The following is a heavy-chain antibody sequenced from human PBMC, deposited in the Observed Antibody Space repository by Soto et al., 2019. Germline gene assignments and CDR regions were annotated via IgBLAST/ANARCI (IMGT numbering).Heavy chain of an antibody. CDR3: ARSITMVRGARYTWFDP. Sequence: SETLSLTCSVSGDSISSRGCYWGWIRQPPGKGLEWIGSIYYSGSTSYNPSLKTRVTISVDTSKNQFSLKLSSVTAADTAVYYCARSITMVRGARYTWFDPWGQGTLVTVSS. CDR1: GDSISSRGCY. D-gene: IGHD3-10*01. V-gene: IGHV4-39*01. CDR2: IYYSGST. J-gene: IGHJ5*02.